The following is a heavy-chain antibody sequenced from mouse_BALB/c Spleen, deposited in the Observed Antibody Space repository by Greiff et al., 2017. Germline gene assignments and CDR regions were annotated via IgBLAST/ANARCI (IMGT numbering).Heavy chain of an antibody. J-gene: IGHJ4*01. Sequence: LQQPGSELVRPGASVKLSCKASGYTFTSYWMHWVKQRPGQGLEWIGNIYPGSGSTNYDEKFKSKATLTVDTSSSTAYMQLSSLTSEDSAVYYCTRWNPFMDYWGQGTSVTVSS. CDR1: GYTFTSYW. CDR2: IYPGSGST. CDR3: TRWNPFMDY. V-gene: IGHV1S22*01.